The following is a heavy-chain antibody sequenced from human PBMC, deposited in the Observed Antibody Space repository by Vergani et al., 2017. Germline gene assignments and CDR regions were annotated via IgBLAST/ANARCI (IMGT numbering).Heavy chain of an antibody. CDR2: MNPNSGDT. V-gene: IGHV1-2*02. D-gene: IGHD4-17*01. Sequence: QVQLVQSGAEVKKPGASVEVSCKASGYKFTGYYIHWVRQAPGQGLEWMGWMNPNSGDTNYAQKFQGRVTMTRDTSISTAYMELSRLRSDDTAVYYCARGFMTTVTTCGYWGQGTLVIVSS. CDR1: GYKFTGYY. CDR3: ARGFMTTVTTCGY. J-gene: IGHJ4*02.